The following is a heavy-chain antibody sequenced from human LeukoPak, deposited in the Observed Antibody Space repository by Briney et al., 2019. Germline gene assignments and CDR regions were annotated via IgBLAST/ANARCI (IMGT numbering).Heavy chain of an antibody. CDR2: ISSSSSTI. J-gene: IGHJ6*03. D-gene: IGHD3-3*01. Sequence: GGSLRLSCAASGFTFSSYAMHWVRQAPGKGLEWVSYISSSSSTIYYADSVKGRFTISRDNAKNSLYLQMNSLRAEDTAVYYCAKGFSPYYYYYMDVWGKGTTVTVSS. CDR1: GFTFSSYA. CDR3: AKGFSPYYYYYMDV. V-gene: IGHV3-48*01.